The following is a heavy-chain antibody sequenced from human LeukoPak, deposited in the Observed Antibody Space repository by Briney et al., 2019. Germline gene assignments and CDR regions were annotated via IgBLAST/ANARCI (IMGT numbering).Heavy chain of an antibody. CDR1: GFIVSSNY. D-gene: IGHD5-12*01. V-gene: IGHV3-53*01. CDR2: IYSGGST. CDR3: AREAATIRDQAFDP. J-gene: IGHJ5*02. Sequence: GGSLRLSCAASGFIVSSNYMSWVRQAPGKGLEWVSVIYSGGSTYYADSVKGRFTISRDNSKNTLYLQMNSLRAEDTAVYYCAREAATIRDQAFDPWGQGTLVTVSS.